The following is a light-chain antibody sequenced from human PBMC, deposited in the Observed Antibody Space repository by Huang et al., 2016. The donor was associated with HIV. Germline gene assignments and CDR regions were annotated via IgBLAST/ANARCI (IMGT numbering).Light chain of an antibody. Sequence: EIVLTQSPGTLSLSPGERATLSCRASQSVSNNYLAWYQQKPGQAPRLLIYGASSRATGIPNRFSGSGSGTDFTLSISRLEPEDFAVYYCQQYASSTWTFGQGTKLEIK. CDR1: QSVSNNY. V-gene: IGKV3-20*01. CDR2: GAS. J-gene: IGKJ2*02. CDR3: QQYASSTWT.